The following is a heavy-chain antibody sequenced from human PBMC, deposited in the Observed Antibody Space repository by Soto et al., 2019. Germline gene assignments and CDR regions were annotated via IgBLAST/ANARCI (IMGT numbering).Heavy chain of an antibody. J-gene: IGHJ2*01. CDR3: ARDVRPTGLAYFDL. CDR2: IHETGST. CDR1: GGSMSRYY. D-gene: IGHD1-1*01. Sequence: QVQLQESGPGLVKPSETLSLTCSFSGGSMSRYYWSWIRQPPGKVLEWIGNIHETGSTNYNASLKNRVTISLDTSKSAFTLHLTSVTAADTAVYYCARDVRPTGLAYFDLWGRGTLVTVSS. V-gene: IGHV4-59*12.